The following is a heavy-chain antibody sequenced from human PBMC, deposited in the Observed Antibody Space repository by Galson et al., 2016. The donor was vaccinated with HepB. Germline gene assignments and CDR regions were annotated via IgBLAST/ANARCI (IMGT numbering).Heavy chain of an antibody. CDR2: IWYDGSNK. CDR3: ARDAGFCRSFTCPGAWFDP. D-gene: IGHD3-3*01. V-gene: IGHV3-33*01. CDR1: GFIFSSHG. Sequence: SLRLSCAASGFIFSSHGMHWVRQAPGKGLEWVAVIWYDGSNKYYADSVKGRFTISRDNFKNTLYLQMNSLRAEDTAVYYCARDAGFCRSFTCPGAWFDPWSQGTLVTVSS. J-gene: IGHJ5*02.